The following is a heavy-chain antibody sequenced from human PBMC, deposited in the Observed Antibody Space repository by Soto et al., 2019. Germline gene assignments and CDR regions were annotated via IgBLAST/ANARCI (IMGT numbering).Heavy chain of an antibody. Sequence: SETLSLTCTVSGGSITSSNFYWGWVRQPPGKGLEWIGSIYSSGSTYYNPSLKSRVTISVDTSKNQFSLKLSSVTAADTAVYYCARIVDILTGHDAFDIWGQGTMVTVSS. CDR3: ARIVDILTGHDAFDI. J-gene: IGHJ3*02. CDR1: GGSITSSNFY. CDR2: IYSSGST. V-gene: IGHV4-39*07. D-gene: IGHD3-9*01.